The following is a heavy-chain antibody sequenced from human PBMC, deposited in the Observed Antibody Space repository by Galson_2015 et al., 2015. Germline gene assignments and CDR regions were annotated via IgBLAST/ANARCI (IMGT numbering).Heavy chain of an antibody. CDR3: ARDSPEESSSWYYYYYGMDV. D-gene: IGHD6-13*01. J-gene: IGHJ6*02. V-gene: IGHV3-48*03. CDR1: GFTFSSYE. CDR2: ISSSGSTI. Sequence: SLRLSCAASGFTFSSYEMNWVRQAPGKGLEWVSYISSSGSTIYYADSVKGRFTISRDNAKNSLYLQMNSLRAEDTAVYYCARDSPEESSSWYYYYYGMDVWGQGTTLTVSS.